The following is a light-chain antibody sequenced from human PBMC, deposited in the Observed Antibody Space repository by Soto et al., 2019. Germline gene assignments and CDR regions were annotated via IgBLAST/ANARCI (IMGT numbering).Light chain of an antibody. CDR2: KTS. CDR1: QSIDSW. V-gene: IGKV1-5*03. Sequence: DIQMTQSPSTLSASVGDRVTITCRASQSIDSWLAWYQQKPGKAPKLLIYKTSNSESGVPSRFSGSGSGTEFSLTISSLQPDDFATYYCQQYKSFSLTFGGGTRVEVK. CDR3: QQYKSFSLT. J-gene: IGKJ4*01.